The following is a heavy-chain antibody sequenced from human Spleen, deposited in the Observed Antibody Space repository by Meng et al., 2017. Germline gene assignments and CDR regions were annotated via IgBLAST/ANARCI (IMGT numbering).Heavy chain of an antibody. D-gene: IGHD6-19*01. CDR2: IYQSGST. V-gene: IGHV4-38-2*01. CDR3: AVWQWPYDY. J-gene: IGHJ4*02. Sequence: SETLSLTCAVSGYSITGSYNWGWIRQSPGKGLEWIGSIYQSGSTYYNPSLKSRVTMSADTSKNQLSLHLTSVTAADTAVYYCAVWQWPYDYWGQGTLVTVSS. CDR1: GYSITGSYN.